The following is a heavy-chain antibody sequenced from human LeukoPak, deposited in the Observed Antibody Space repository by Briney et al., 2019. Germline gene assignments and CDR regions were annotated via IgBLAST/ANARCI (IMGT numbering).Heavy chain of an antibody. V-gene: IGHV1-69*05. D-gene: IGHD2-2*01. CDR1: GYTFTGYY. J-gene: IGHJ5*02. CDR3: ARDPVCSSTSCYPRWFDP. CDR2: IIPTFGTA. Sequence: GASVRVSCKASGYTFTGYYMHWVRQAPGQGLEWMGGIIPTFGTANYAQKFQGRVTITTDESTSTAYMELSSLRSEDTAVYYCARDPVCSSTSCYPRWFDPWGQGTLVTVSS.